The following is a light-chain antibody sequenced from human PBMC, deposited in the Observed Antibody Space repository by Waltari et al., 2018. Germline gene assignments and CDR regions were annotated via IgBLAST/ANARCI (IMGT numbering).Light chain of an antibody. V-gene: IGKV3-20*01. CDR3: QKHDRLPAT. Sequence: EIVLTQSPDTLSLSPGERATLSCRASQSIGRYLVWYPQKPGQAPRLLIYGASTSASGIPDRFSGSGSGTDFSLTISRLEPEDFAVYHCQKHDRLPATFGQGTKVEIK. J-gene: IGKJ1*01. CDR2: GAS. CDR1: QSIGRY.